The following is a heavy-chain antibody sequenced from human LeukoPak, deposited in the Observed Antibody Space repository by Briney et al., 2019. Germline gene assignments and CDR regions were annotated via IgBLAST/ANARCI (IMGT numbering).Heavy chain of an antibody. V-gene: IGHV3-66*01. CDR1: GFTVSSTY. CDR3: AKGRLWFGELLFTTDV. Sequence: GGSLRLPCAASGFTVSSTYMIGVRQAPGKGLEWVSVIYSGGSTYYADSVKGRFTISRDNSKNTLYLQMNSLRGEDTAVYYCAKGRLWFGELLFTTDVWGQGTTVTV. CDR2: IYSGGST. J-gene: IGHJ6*02. D-gene: IGHD3-10*01.